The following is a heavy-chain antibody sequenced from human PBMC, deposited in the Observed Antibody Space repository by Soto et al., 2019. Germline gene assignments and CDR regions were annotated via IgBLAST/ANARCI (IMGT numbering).Heavy chain of an antibody. CDR3: ARASGGMAV. CDR2: INHSGTT. CDR1: GGSPSGSY. Sequence: SETLSLTCAVYGGSPSGSYWTWIRQPPGKGLEWIGEINHSGTTNYNPSLKSRLTISVDTSKNQFSLKVISVTAADTAVYYCARASGGMAVRGQGTTVTVSS. V-gene: IGHV4-34*01. D-gene: IGHD6-19*01. J-gene: IGHJ6*02.